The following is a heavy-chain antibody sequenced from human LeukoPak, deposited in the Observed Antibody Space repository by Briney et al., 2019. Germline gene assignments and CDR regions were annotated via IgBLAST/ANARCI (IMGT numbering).Heavy chain of an antibody. CDR2: INPNTGGT. Sequence: GASVKVSCTASGYTFTGYYMHWVRQAPGQGLEWMGWINPNTGGTNYAQKFQGRVTMTRDTSISTAYMELSRLRSDDTAVYYCARDGYDFWSGYHKNYYMDVWGKGATVTVSS. CDR1: GYTFTGYY. CDR3: ARDGYDFWSGYHKNYYMDV. J-gene: IGHJ6*03. D-gene: IGHD3-3*01. V-gene: IGHV1-2*02.